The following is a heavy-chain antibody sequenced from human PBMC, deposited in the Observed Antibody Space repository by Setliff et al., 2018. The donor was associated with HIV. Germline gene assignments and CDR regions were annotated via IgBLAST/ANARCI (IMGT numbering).Heavy chain of an antibody. V-gene: IGHV4-38-2*01. CDR2: IYHSGST. CDR1: GYSISSGYY. J-gene: IGHJ4*02. CDR3: ATVSGYYWQYFDY. Sequence: SETLSLTCAVSGYSISSGYYWGWIRQPPGKGLEWIGHIYHSGSTSYDPSLKSRATISVDTSKNQFSLKLSSVTAADTAVYYCATVSGYYWQYFDYWGPGTLVTVSS. D-gene: IGHD3-22*01.